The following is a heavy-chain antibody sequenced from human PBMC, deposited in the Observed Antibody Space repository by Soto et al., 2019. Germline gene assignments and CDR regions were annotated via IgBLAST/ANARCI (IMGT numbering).Heavy chain of an antibody. Sequence: QVKLQESGPGLVKPSQTLSLTCTVSGGSISSGGYYWSWIRQHPGKGLEWIGYIYYSGRTYYNPSLKSRVTISVDTSKNQFSRKLSTVTAADTGLYYCARDINWSSASSFWFDPWGQGTLVTVSS. CDR2: IYYSGRT. D-gene: IGHD1-1*01. V-gene: IGHV4-31*03. CDR1: GGSISSGGYY. J-gene: IGHJ5*02. CDR3: ARDINWSSASSFWFDP.